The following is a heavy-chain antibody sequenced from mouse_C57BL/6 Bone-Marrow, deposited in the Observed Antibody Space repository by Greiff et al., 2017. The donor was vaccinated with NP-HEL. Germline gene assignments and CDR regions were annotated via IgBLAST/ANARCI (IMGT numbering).Heavy chain of an antibody. V-gene: IGHV1-54*01. CDR2: INPGSGGT. CDR1: GYAFTNYL. Sequence: QVQLQQSGAELVRPGTSVKVSCKASGYAFTNYLIEWVKQRPGPGLEWIGVINPGSGGTNYNEKFKGKATLTAAKSSSTAYMQLSSLTSEDSAVYFCAGSSHWYFDVWGTGTTVTVSS. J-gene: IGHJ1*03. CDR3: AGSSHWYFDV. D-gene: IGHD1-1*01.